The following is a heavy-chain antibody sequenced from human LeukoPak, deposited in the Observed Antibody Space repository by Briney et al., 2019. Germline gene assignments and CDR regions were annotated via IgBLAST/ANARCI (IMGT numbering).Heavy chain of an antibody. Sequence: GGSLRLSCAASGFTFDSYAMSWVRQAPGKGLEWVSAVSRFGGTTYYADSAKGRFTISRDNSNNTVYLQMDSLRVGDTALYYCVKHVGSRWSNNRFDPWGQGTLVTVS. CDR1: GFTFDSYA. J-gene: IGHJ5*02. V-gene: IGHV3-23*01. CDR2: VSRFGGTT. D-gene: IGHD6-13*01. CDR3: VKHVGSRWSNNRFDP.